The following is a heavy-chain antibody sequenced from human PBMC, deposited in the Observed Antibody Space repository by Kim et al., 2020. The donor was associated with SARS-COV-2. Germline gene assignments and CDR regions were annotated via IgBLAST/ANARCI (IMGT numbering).Heavy chain of an antibody. CDR1: GYTFTSYY. D-gene: IGHD3-10*01. V-gene: IGHV1-46*01. J-gene: IGHJ5*02. Sequence: ASVKVSCKASGYTFTSYYMHWVRQAPGQGLEWMGIINPSGGSTSYAQKFQGRVTMTRDTSTSTVYMELSSLRSEDTAVYYCAREFAYYGSGSYPNNWFDPWGQGTLVTVSS. CDR2: INPSGGST. CDR3: AREFAYYGSGSYPNNWFDP.